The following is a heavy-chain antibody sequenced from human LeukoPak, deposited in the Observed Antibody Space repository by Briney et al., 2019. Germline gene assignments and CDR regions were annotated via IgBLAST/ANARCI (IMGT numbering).Heavy chain of an antibody. CDR1: GGSISSYY. D-gene: IGHD1-14*01. Sequence: PSETLSLTCTVSGGSISSYYWSWIRQPAGEGLEWIGRIYTSGSTNYNPSLKSRVTMSVDTSKNQFSLKLSSVTAADTAVYYCARLESELSVGYNWFDPWGQGTLVTVSS. J-gene: IGHJ5*02. V-gene: IGHV4-4*07. CDR3: ARLESELSVGYNWFDP. CDR2: IYTSGST.